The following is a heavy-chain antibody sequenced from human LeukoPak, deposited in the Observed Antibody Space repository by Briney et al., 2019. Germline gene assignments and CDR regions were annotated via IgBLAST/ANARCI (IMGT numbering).Heavy chain of an antibody. J-gene: IGHJ4*02. CDR2: ISSNSSTI. CDR1: GFTFSSYA. Sequence: GGPLRLSCAASGFTFSSYAMNWVRQAPGKGLEWVSYISSNSSTIYYADSVKGRFTISRDNAKNSLYLQMNSLRAEDTAVYYCAKDYGDYWGQGTLVTVSS. V-gene: IGHV3-48*04. CDR3: AKDYGDY.